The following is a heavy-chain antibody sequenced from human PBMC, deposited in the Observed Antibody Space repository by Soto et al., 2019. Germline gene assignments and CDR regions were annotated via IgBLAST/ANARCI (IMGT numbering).Heavy chain of an antibody. Sequence: QVQLQESGPGLVKPSQTLSLTCTVSGGSISSGGYYWSWIRHHPGKGREWIGYIYYSGSTYYNPSLKSRVTISVDTSKNQFSLKLSSVTAADTAVYYCARGRGDDFWSETIYYFDYWGQGTLVTVSS. CDR2: IYYSGST. CDR1: GGSISSGGYY. D-gene: IGHD3-3*01. CDR3: ARGRGDDFWSETIYYFDY. J-gene: IGHJ4*02. V-gene: IGHV4-31*03.